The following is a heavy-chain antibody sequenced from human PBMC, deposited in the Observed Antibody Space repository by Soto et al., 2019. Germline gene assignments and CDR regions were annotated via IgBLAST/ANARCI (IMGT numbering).Heavy chain of an antibody. CDR2: VSFDGSNK. Sequence: GGSLRLSCAASGFTFSAHAMHWVRQAPGKGLECVAIVSFDGSNKYYADSVKGRFTISRDNSKNTLYLQMSGLTPEDTAFYYCARDQTGITTAGGGRIDHWGQGTLVTVSS. CDR1: GFTFSAHA. CDR3: ARDQTGITTAGGGRIDH. D-gene: IGHD6-13*01. V-gene: IGHV3-30-3*01. J-gene: IGHJ4*02.